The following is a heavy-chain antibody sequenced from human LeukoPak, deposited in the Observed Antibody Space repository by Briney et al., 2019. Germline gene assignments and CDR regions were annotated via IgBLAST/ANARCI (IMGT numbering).Heavy chain of an antibody. V-gene: IGHV1-24*01. J-gene: IGHJ3*02. Sequence: ASVKVSCKVSGYTLTELSMHWVRQAPGKGLEWMGGFDPEDGETIYAQKFQGRVTMTEDTSTATAYMELNSLRAEDTAVYYCAKMEYCSSTSCSGGGAFDIWGQGTMVTVSS. CDR1: GYTLTELS. D-gene: IGHD2-2*01. CDR3: AKMEYCSSTSCSGGGAFDI. CDR2: FDPEDGET.